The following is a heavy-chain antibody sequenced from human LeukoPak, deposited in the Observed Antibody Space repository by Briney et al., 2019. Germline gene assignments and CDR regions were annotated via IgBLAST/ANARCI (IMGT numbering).Heavy chain of an antibody. J-gene: IGHJ5*02. CDR1: GYTFTGYY. V-gene: IGHV1-2*06. D-gene: IGHD4-11*01. CDR2: INPNSGGT. CDR3: ARPHTVLYNWFDP. Sequence: ASVKVSCKASGYTFTGYYMHWVRQAPGQGLEWMGRINPNSGGTNYAQKFQGRVTMTRDTSISTAYMELSRLRSYATAVCYCARPHTVLYNWFDPWGQGTLVTVSS.